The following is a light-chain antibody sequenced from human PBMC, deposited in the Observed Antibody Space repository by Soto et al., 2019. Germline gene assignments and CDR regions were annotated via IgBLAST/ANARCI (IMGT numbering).Light chain of an antibody. CDR1: QSVFSS. V-gene: IGKV3-15*01. CDR2: GAA. CDR3: QQYHNWRA. J-gene: IGKJ1*01. Sequence: EIVMTQSPATLSVSPGERATLSCRASQSVFSSLAWYQQKPGQAPRLLIYGAATRATGIPVRLSGSGSGTEVSLTISSLQSEDFAVYYCQQYHNWRAFGQGTKIGIK.